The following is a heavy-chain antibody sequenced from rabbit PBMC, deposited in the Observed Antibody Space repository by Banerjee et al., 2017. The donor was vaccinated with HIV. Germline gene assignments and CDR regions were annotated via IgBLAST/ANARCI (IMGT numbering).Heavy chain of an antibody. Sequence: QEQLVESGGDLVKPGASLTLTCTVSGFSFSSSYDMCWVRQAPGKGLEWISCIAGSGSGFTYSATWAKGRFTISKTSSTTVTLQMTSLTVADTATYFCARDTGSSFSSYGMDLWGQGTLVTVS. CDR2: IAGSGSGFT. J-gene: IGHJ6*01. V-gene: IGHV1S45*01. CDR1: GFSFSSSYD. CDR3: ARDTGSSFSSYGMDL. D-gene: IGHD8-1*01.